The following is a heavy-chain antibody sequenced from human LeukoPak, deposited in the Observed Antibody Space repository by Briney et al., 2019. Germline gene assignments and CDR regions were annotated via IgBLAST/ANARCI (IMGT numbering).Heavy chain of an antibody. Sequence: GGSLRLSCAASGFTFSSYAMSWVRQAPGKGLEWVSAISGSGGSTYYADSVKGRFTISRDNSKNTLYLQMDSLRAEDTAVYYCAKDSDYDFWSGFSQSDAFDIWGQGTMVTVSS. V-gene: IGHV3-23*01. D-gene: IGHD3-3*01. CDR1: GFTFSSYA. J-gene: IGHJ3*02. CDR2: ISGSGGST. CDR3: AKDSDYDFWSGFSQSDAFDI.